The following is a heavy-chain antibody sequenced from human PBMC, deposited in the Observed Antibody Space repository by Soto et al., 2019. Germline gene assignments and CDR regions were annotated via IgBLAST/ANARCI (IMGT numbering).Heavy chain of an antibody. J-gene: IGHJ4*02. CDR3: AKLKFDSGGFYFDY. CDR2: IRGSTEST. D-gene: IGHD2-15*01. CDR1: GFTFSNYA. V-gene: IGHV3-23*01. Sequence: GGSLRLSCAASGFTFSNYAMGWVCQTPGKGLEWVSVIRGSTESTYYTDSGKGRVTISRDNSKNTVYLQMNSLRAEDTAVYYCAKLKFDSGGFYFDYWGQGILVTVSS.